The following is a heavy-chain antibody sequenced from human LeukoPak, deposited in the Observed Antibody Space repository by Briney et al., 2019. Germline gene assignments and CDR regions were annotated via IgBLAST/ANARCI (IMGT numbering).Heavy chain of an antibody. V-gene: IGHV1-46*03. J-gene: IGHJ4*02. D-gene: IGHD1-7*01. CDR1: GYTFTSYY. CDR2: INPSGGST. Sequence: ASVKVSCRASGYTFTSYYMHWVRQAPGQGLEWMGIINPSGGSTSYAQKFQGRVTMTRDTSTSTVYMELSSLRSEDTAVYYCARAITGTTALGYWGQGTLVTVSS. CDR3: ARAITGTTALGY.